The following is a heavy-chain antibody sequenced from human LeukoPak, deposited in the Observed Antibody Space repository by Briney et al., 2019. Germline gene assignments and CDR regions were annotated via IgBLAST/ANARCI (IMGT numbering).Heavy chain of an antibody. CDR3: ARDPETNWGWDFDS. V-gene: IGHV3-48*01. CDR1: GFTFSSYG. CDR2: ISSRYSTI. Sequence: GGSLRLSCAASGFTFSSYGMNWVRQAPGKGLEWVSYISSRYSTIYYADSVKGRFTISRDNAKNSLYLQMNSLRAEDTAVYYCARDPETNWGWDFDSWGQGTLVTVSS. J-gene: IGHJ4*02. D-gene: IGHD7-27*01.